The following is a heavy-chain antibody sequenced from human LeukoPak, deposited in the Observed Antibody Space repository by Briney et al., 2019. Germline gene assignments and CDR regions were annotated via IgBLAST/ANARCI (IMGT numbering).Heavy chain of an antibody. CDR2: IYYSGST. CDR1: GGSISSYY. CDR3: ASLPLTGMSDY. V-gene: IGHV4-59*06. J-gene: IGHJ4*02. Sequence: SETLSLTCTVSGGSISSYYWSWIRQHPGKGLEWIGYIYYSGSTYYNPSLKSRVTISVDTSKNQFSLKLSSVTAADTAVYYCASLPLTGMSDYWGQGTLVTVSS.